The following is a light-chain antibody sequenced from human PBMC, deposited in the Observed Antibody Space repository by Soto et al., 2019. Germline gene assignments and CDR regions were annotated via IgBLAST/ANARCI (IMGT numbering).Light chain of an antibody. CDR1: QSVSNN. V-gene: IGKV3-15*01. Sequence: EIVMTQSPATLSVSPGERATLSCRASQSVSNNLAWYQQKPGQTPRLLIYGASTRATGIPDMFSGSGSGTEFTLSISSMQSEDFAVYYCQQYNNWPPWTFGQGTKVEIK. J-gene: IGKJ1*01. CDR2: GAS. CDR3: QQYNNWPPWT.